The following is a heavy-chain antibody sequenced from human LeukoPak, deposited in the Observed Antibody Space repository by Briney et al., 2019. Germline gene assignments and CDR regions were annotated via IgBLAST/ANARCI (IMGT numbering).Heavy chain of an antibody. J-gene: IGHJ2*01. CDR1: GLGLGHLSYY. V-gene: IGHV4-39*01. D-gene: IGHD4-17*01. CDR3: GRLDDRDFGVRGYLDV. CDR2: INWSGST. Sequence: SETLSLTCTVSGLGLGHLSYYWGWIRQPPGKGLEWIGSINWSGSTTYNSSLKSRVSLSIAMSKNQVSLRLTSATAADTAVYYCGRLDDRDFGVRGYLDVAGRGTLVTVSS.